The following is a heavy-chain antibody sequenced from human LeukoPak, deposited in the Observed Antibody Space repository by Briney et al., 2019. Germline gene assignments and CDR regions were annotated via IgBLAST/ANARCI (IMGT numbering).Heavy chain of an antibody. J-gene: IGHJ4*02. Sequence: GGSLRLSCAASGFTFSTYSMNWVRQAPGKGLEWVSRINSDGSTTNYADSVRGRFTISRDNGKNTVYLQMNSLTDEDTAMYYCARTPGGAFDYWGQGTLVTVSS. CDR2: INSDGSTT. D-gene: IGHD4-23*01. V-gene: IGHV3-74*01. CDR3: ARTPGGAFDY. CDR1: GFTFSTYS.